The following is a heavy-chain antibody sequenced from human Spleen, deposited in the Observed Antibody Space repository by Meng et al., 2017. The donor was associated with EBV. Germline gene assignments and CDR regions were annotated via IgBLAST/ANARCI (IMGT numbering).Heavy chain of an antibody. CDR3: TTDEQGARF. Sequence: VGLGVAWGSLVNPWGSPSISFATTEFTLPDAWVNWVRQAPGKGLEWVARIKRRIDEDGTRDYAAPVKGRFIISRDDSKFMVYLQMNNLKVEDTAMYYCTTDEQGARFWGQGTLVTVSS. D-gene: IGHD1/OR15-1a*01. CDR1: EFTLPDAW. CDR2: IKRRIDEDGTR. J-gene: IGHJ4*02. V-gene: IGHV3-15*01.